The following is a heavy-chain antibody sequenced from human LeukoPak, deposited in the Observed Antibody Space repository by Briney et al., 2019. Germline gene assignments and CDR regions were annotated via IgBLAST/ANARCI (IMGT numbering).Heavy chain of an antibody. V-gene: IGHV3-21*01. CDR1: GFPQSSYS. Sequence: GGSLRLSCGASGFPQSSYSMIWVRQAPGRGLEGVSSISSCSSYIYYADSVEGRFTISRDNDKNTLYVQVKCLKGEDRGVFYCAREASDYGDYVDYWGQGTLVTVSS. J-gene: IGHJ4*02. CDR3: AREASDYGDYVDY. CDR2: ISSCSSYI. D-gene: IGHD3-16*01.